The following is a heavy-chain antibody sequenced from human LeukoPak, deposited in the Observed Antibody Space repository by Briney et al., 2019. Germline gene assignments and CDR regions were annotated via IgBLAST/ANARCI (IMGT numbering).Heavy chain of an antibody. CDR3: AKRFQGFGHNSNRPEDPYFDY. V-gene: IGHV3-23*01. D-gene: IGHD3-10*01. J-gene: IGHJ4*02. Sequence: GGSLRLSCAASGFTFSSDAMSWVRQAAGKGLEWVSAISGSGGSTYYADSVKGRFTISRDNSKSTLYLQMNSLRAEDTAVYYCAKRFQGFGHNSNRPEDPYFDYWGQGILVTVSS. CDR1: GFTFSSDA. CDR2: ISGSGGST.